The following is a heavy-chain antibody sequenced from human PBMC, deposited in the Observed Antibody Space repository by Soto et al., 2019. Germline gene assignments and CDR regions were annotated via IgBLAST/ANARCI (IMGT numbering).Heavy chain of an antibody. J-gene: IGHJ6*03. Sequence: LSHTCAASGFTFSSYSMNWVRQAPGKGLEWVSYISSSSSTIYYADSVKGRFTISRDNAKNSLYLQMNSLRAEDTAVYYCARDRDYGDYYYYYMDVWGKGTTVTVSS. CDR2: ISSSSSTI. CDR1: GFTFSSYS. V-gene: IGHV3-48*01. CDR3: ARDRDYGDYYYYYMDV. D-gene: IGHD4-17*01.